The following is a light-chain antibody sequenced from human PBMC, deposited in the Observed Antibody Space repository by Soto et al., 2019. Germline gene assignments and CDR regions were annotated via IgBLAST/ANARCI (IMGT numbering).Light chain of an antibody. CDR3: QKYDSAPRT. CDR2: AAS. J-gene: IGKJ3*01. CDR1: QGISNY. V-gene: IGKV1-27*01. Sequence: DIQMTQSPSSLSASIGDRVTITCRASQGISNYLAWYQQKPRKVPNLLIYAASTLQSGVPSRFSGSGSGTDFTLTITSLQPEDVATYYCQKYDSAPRTFGPGTKVDVK.